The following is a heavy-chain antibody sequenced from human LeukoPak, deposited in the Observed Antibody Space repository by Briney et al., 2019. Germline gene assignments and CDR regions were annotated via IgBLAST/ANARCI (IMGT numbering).Heavy chain of an antibody. CDR2: IIPIFGTA. Sequence: SVKVSCKVSGYTLTELSMHWVRQAPGQGLEWMGGIIPIFGTANYAQKFQGRVTITADESTSTAYMELSSLRSEDTAVYYCARVVTIFGVAPRGGDWFDPWGQGTLVTVSS. CDR3: ARVVTIFGVAPRGGDWFDP. D-gene: IGHD3-3*01. J-gene: IGHJ5*02. CDR1: GYTLTELS. V-gene: IGHV1-69*13.